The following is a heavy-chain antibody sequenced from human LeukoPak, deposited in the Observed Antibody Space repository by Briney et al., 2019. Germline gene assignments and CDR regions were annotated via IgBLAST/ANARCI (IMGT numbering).Heavy chain of an antibody. J-gene: IGHJ4*02. CDR2: INPNSDGT. CDR3: AREEGTGATMGFGY. CDR1: VYTFTGYY. Sequence: GASVKVSCKASVYTFTGYYMHWVRQAPGQGLEWMGWINPNSDGTNYAQKFQGRVTMTRDTSISTAYMELSRLRSDDTAVYYCAREEGTGATMGFGYWGQGTLVTVSS. V-gene: IGHV1-2*02. D-gene: IGHD1-26*01.